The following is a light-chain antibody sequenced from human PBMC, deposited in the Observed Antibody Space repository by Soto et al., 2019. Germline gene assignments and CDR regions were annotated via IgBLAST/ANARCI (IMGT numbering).Light chain of an antibody. CDR1: NLGDKF. V-gene: IGLV3-1*01. CDR2: QDN. J-gene: IGLJ2*01. CDR3: QAWDIRV. Sequence: SYELTQPPSVSVSPGQTASITCSGDNLGDKFACWYQQRPGQSPVLVIYQDNKRPSGIPERFSGSNSGHTATLTISGTQAMDEADYFCQAWDIRVFGGGTKLTVL.